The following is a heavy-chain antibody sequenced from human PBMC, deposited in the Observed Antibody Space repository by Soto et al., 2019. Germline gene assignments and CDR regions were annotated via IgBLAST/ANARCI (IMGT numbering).Heavy chain of an antibody. Sequence: EVQLVESGGGLVQPGRSLRLSCAASGFTFDDYAMHWVRQAPGKGLEWVSGISWNSGSIGYADSVKGRFTISRDNAKNSLYLQMNSLRAEDTALYYCAKVALGGSYYRFFQHWGQGTLVTVSS. J-gene: IGHJ1*01. CDR2: ISWNSGSI. CDR3: AKVALGGSYYRFFQH. D-gene: IGHD1-26*01. V-gene: IGHV3-9*01. CDR1: GFTFDDYA.